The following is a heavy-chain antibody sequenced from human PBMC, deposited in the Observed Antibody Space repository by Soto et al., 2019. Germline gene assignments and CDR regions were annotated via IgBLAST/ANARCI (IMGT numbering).Heavy chain of an antibody. CDR1: GFTFSSYG. CDR2: IWYDGSNK. Sequence: QVQLVESGGGVVQPGRSLRLSCAASGFTFSSYGMHWVRQAPGKGLEWVAVIWYDGSNKYYADSVKGRFTISRDNSKNTLYLKMNSLRAEDTAVYYCARDPSIAAAGINWFDPWGQGTLVTVSS. CDR3: ARDPSIAAAGINWFDP. V-gene: IGHV3-33*01. D-gene: IGHD6-13*01. J-gene: IGHJ5*02.